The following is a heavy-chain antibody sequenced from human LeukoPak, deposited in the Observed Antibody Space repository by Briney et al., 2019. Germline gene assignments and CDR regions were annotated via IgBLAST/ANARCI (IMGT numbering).Heavy chain of an antibody. D-gene: IGHD3-10*01. CDR2: IFYTGSA. V-gene: IGHV4-39*07. CDR3: AKTLLRGLYYFDR. J-gene: IGHJ4*02. CDR1: GGSISSTSYN. Sequence: SETLSLTCTVSGGSISSTSYNWGWIRQPPGKGLEWIGSIFYTGSANYSPSLKSRFTMSVDTSKNQFSLILNSVTAADTAIYYCAKTLLRGLYYFDRWGQGTLVTVSS.